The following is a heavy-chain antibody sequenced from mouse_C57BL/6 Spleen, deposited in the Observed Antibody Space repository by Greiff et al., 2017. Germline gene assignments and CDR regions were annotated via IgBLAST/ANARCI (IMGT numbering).Heavy chain of an antibody. D-gene: IGHD1-1*01. V-gene: IGHV1-76*01. CDR2: IYPGSGNT. CDR3: ARDYGSSYGAD. J-gene: IGHJ3*01. CDR1: GYTFTDYY. Sequence: VQLQQSGAELVRPGASVKLSCKASGYTFTDYYINWVKQRPGQGLEWIARIYPGSGNTYYNEKFKGKATLTAEKSSSTAYMQLSSLTSEDSAVYFCARDYGSSYGADWGKGTLVTVSA.